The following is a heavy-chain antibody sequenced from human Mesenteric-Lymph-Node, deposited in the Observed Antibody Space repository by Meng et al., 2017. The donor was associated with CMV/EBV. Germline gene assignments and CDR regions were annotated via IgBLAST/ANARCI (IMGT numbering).Heavy chain of an antibody. V-gene: IGHV1-69*04. Sequence: NASGVTFSSYAISWVRQAPGQGLEWMVRIIPILGIANYAHMFQGRVTITADKSTSTAYMVLSSLRSEDTAVYYCARSMTTGAGWFDPWGQGTLVTVSS. CDR2: IIPILGIA. D-gene: IGHD4-11*01. CDR3: ARSMTTGAGWFDP. CDR1: GVTFSSYA. J-gene: IGHJ5*02.